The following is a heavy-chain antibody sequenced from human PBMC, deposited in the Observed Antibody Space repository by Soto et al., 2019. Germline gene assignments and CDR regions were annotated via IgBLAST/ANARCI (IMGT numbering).Heavy chain of an antibody. Sequence: SETLSLTCTVSGGSISSGGYYWSWIRQHPGKGLEWIGYIYYSGSTYYNPSLKSRVTISVDTSKNQFSLKLSSVTAADTAVYNCARSDYDFWSGPQKRYYYSYGMDVWGQGTTVTASS. V-gene: IGHV4-31*03. J-gene: IGHJ6*02. CDR1: GGSISSGGYY. CDR2: IYYSGST. CDR3: ARSDYDFWSGPQKRYYYSYGMDV. D-gene: IGHD3-3*01.